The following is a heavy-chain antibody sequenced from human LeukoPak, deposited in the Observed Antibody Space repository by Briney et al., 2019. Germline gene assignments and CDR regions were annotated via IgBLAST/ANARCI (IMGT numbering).Heavy chain of an antibody. Sequence: SETLSLTCTVSGGSISSYYWSWIRQPPGKGLEWIGYIYYSGSTNYNPSLKSRVTISVDKSKNQFSLKLSSVTAADTAVYYCARGASGYYGSGSYTFDYWGQGTLVTVSS. V-gene: IGHV4-59*12. J-gene: IGHJ4*02. CDR1: GGSISSYY. CDR2: IYYSGST. D-gene: IGHD3-10*01. CDR3: ARGASGYYGSGSYTFDY.